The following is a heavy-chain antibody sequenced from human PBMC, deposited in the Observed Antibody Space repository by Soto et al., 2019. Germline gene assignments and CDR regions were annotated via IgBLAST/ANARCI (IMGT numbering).Heavy chain of an antibody. J-gene: IGHJ5*02. CDR1: EYTFTGYY. D-gene: IGHD2-15*01. CDR3: EIGYCSGGRCAWFDP. V-gene: IGHV1-2*02. Sequence: QVQLVQSGAAVKKPGASVKVSCKASEYTFTGYYMHWVRQAPGQGLEWMGWINPNSGGTNYAQKYQGSVAMTRDPSISTDDMELSRLRSDDTAVHYCEIGYCSGGRCAWFDPWGQGTLVPVSS. CDR2: INPNSGGT.